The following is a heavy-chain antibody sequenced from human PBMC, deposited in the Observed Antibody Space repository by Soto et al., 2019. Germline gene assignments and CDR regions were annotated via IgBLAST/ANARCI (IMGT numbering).Heavy chain of an antibody. Sequence: QVQLVQSGPEVKKPGASVKVSCKASGYTFTSYGITWVRQAPGQGLEWMGWISAYNGNTNYAQKLQGRVTMTTDTSTSTAYMELRSLRSDDTAVYYCARGELLRYFDGLLYTYDAFDIWGQGTMVTVSS. CDR1: GYTFTSYG. J-gene: IGHJ3*02. CDR3: ARGELLRYFDGLLYTYDAFDI. D-gene: IGHD3-9*01. V-gene: IGHV1-18*01. CDR2: ISAYNGNT.